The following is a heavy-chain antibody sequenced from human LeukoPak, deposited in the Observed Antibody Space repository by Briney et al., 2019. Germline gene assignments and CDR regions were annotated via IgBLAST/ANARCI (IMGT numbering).Heavy chain of an antibody. D-gene: IGHD2-15*01. V-gene: IGHV3-23*01. CDR2: ISGSGGST. J-gene: IGHJ2*01. CDR3: ARDVRYCSGGSCYLHWYFDL. CDR1: GFTFSSYA. Sequence: GGSLRLSCAASGFTFSSYAMSWVRQAPGKGLEWVSVISGSGGSTYYVDSVKGRFTISRDNFKNTLYLQMNSLRVEDTALYYCARDVRYCSGGSCYLHWYFDLWGRGTLVTVSS.